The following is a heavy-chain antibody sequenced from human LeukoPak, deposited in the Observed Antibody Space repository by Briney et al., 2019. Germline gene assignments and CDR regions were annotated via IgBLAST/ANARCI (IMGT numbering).Heavy chain of an antibody. CDR1: GGSISSSSYS. CDR3: AKERAEIMDYDFWSGYLAY. D-gene: IGHD3-3*01. J-gene: IGHJ4*02. Sequence: SETLSLTCTVSGGSISSSSYSWGWIGQPPGRGLGWIGGIYYSGSTYSNPARKSRATISVDTSRNQFSLKLTLVTAADTAVYYCAKERAEIMDYDFWSGYLAYWGQGILVTVSS. CDR2: IYYSGST. V-gene: IGHV4-39*02.